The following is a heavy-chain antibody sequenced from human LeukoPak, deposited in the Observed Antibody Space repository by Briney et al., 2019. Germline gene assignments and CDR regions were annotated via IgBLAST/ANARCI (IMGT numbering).Heavy chain of an antibody. D-gene: IGHD4-17*01. Sequence: SETLSLTCIVSGGSISGYYWSWIRQPPGKGLEWIGYIYYSGSTNYNPSLKSRVSISVDTSKNPFSLKLSSVTAADTAVYYCARTGSTVTMLYPFDHWGQGTLVTVSS. CDR3: ARTGSTVTMLYPFDH. CDR1: GGSISGYY. V-gene: IGHV4-59*01. CDR2: IYYSGST. J-gene: IGHJ4*02.